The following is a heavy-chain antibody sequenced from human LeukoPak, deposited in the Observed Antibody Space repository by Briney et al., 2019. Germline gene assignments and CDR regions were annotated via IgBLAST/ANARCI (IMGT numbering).Heavy chain of an antibody. J-gene: IGHJ6*03. CDR1: GFTFSSYS. Sequence: PGASLRLSCAASGFTFSSYSMNWVRQAPGKGREWLSSISSSSSYIYYADSVKGRFTISRDNAKNSLYLQMNSLRAEDTAVYYCARALRSMWGYMDVWGKGTTVTVSS. CDR2: ISSSSSYI. CDR3: ARALRSMWGYMDV. V-gene: IGHV3-21*01. D-gene: IGHD2/OR15-2a*01.